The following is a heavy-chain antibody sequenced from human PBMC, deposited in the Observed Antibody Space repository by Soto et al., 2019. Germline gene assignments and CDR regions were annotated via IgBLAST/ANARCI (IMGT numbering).Heavy chain of an antibody. D-gene: IGHD6-13*01. Sequence: EVQLLESGGGLVQPGGSLRLSCAASGFTFSSYAMSWVRQAPGKGLEWVSAISGSGGSTYYADSVKGRFTISRDNSKNTLYLQMNSLRAEDTAVYYCAKVAAAGTWYYYGMDVWGQGTTVTVS. V-gene: IGHV3-23*01. J-gene: IGHJ6*02. CDR3: AKVAAAGTWYYYGMDV. CDR1: GFTFSSYA. CDR2: ISGSGGST.